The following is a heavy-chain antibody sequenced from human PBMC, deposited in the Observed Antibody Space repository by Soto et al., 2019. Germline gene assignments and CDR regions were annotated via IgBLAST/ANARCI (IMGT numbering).Heavy chain of an antibody. CDR2: IYYSGST. V-gene: IGHV4-31*03. D-gene: IGHD3-9*01. J-gene: IGHJ6*03. CDR1: GGSISSGGYY. CDR3: AREVGYDILTGYEGYYYYYYMDV. Sequence: SETLSLICTVSGGSISSGGYYWSWIRQHPGKGLEWIGYIYYSGSTYYNPSLKSRVTISVDTSKNQFSLKLSSVTAADTAVYYCAREVGYDILTGYEGYYYYYYMDVWGKGTTVTVSS.